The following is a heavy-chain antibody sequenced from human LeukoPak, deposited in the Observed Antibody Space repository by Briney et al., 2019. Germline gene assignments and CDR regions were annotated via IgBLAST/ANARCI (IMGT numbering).Heavy chain of an antibody. Sequence: GGSLRLSCAASGFTFSSYSMNWVRQDPGKGLEWVSSISSSSSYIYYADSVKGRFTISRDNAKNSLYLQMNSLRAEDTAVYYCARDPYGDYVGYFDYWGQGTLVTVSS. D-gene: IGHD4-17*01. CDR2: ISSSSSYI. CDR3: ARDPYGDYVGYFDY. CDR1: GFTFSSYS. J-gene: IGHJ4*02. V-gene: IGHV3-21*01.